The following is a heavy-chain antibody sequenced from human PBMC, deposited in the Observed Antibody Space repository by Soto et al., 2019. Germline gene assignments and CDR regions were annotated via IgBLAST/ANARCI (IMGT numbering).Heavy chain of an antibody. CDR1: GGTFNTYA. CDR2: ISPMFGAA. V-gene: IGHV1-69*19. Sequence: QVQLVQSGAEMKKPGSSVKVSCQSSGGTFNTYAMNWVRQAPGQGPEWMGDISPMFGAANYAPKFQGRVTITADHSTGTSYMQLSSLTSADTALYFCAREVQVYTPAFVYWGQGTLVTVSS. J-gene: IGHJ4*02. CDR3: AREVQVYTPAFVY.